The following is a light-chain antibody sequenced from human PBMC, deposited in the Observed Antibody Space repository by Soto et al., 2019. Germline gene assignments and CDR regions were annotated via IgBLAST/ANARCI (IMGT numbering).Light chain of an antibody. V-gene: IGKV3-20*01. J-gene: IGKJ1*01. Sequence: EIVLTQSPGTLSLSPGERATLSCRASQSVSSNYLAWYQQKPGQAPRPLIYGASSRATGIPDRFSGSGAGTDFTLTISRLEAEDFVVYYCRQYGSSPWTFGQGTKV. CDR2: GAS. CDR3: RQYGSSPWT. CDR1: QSVSSNY.